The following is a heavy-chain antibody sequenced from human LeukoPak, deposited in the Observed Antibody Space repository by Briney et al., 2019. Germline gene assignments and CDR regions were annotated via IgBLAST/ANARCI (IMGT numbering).Heavy chain of an antibody. Sequence: ASVKVSCKASGYTFTSYDINWVRQATGQGLEWMGWMNPNSGNTGYAQKFQGRVTITRNTSISTAYMELSSLRSEDTAVYYCARDAMGLLADFWSGPNWFDPWGQGTLVTVSS. CDR3: ARDAMGLLADFWSGPNWFDP. D-gene: IGHD3-3*01. CDR2: MNPNSGNT. J-gene: IGHJ5*02. V-gene: IGHV1-8*03. CDR1: GYTFTSYD.